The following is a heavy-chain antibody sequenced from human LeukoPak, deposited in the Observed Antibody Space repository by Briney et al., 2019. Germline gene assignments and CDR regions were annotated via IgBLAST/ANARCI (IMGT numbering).Heavy chain of an antibody. CDR2: IVPGGGTT. V-gene: IGHV3-23*01. D-gene: IGHD7-27*01. CDR1: GFTFSSYG. Sequence: GGSLRLSCAASGFTFSSYGMSWVRQAPGKGLEWVSGIVPGGGTTYYADSVKGRFTISRDNSKNTLYLKMKSRRGEDTAVYYCAKGTGGFDYWGQGTLGTVSS. J-gene: IGHJ4*02. CDR3: AKGTGGFDY.